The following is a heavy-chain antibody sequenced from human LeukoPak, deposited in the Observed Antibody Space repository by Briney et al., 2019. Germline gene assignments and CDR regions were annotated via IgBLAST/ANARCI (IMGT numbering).Heavy chain of an antibody. D-gene: IGHD6-13*01. CDR2: ISYDGANE. CDR3: ARSDSSWYISGAFDY. J-gene: IGHJ4*02. V-gene: IGHV3-30*04. Sequence: GGSLRLSCAASGSTFSAYVMHWVRQAPGKGLQWVAVISYDGANEYYADSVKGRFTISRDNSKKELYLQMNSLTTDDTAVYYCARSDSSWYISGAFDYWGQGTLVTVSS. CDR1: GSTFSAYV.